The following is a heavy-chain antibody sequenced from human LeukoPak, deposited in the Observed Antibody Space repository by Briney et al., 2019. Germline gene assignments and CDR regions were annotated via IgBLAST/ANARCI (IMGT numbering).Heavy chain of an antibody. CDR2: INHSGST. D-gene: IGHD6-13*01. Sequence: SETLSLTCAVYGGSFSGYYWSWIRQPPGKGLEWIGEINHSGSTNYNPSLKSRVTISVDTSKNQFSLKLSSVTAADTAVYYCARKYSSSWTGKGWFDPWGQGTLVTVSS. V-gene: IGHV4-34*01. CDR3: ARKYSSSWTGKGWFDP. J-gene: IGHJ5*02. CDR1: GGSFSGYY.